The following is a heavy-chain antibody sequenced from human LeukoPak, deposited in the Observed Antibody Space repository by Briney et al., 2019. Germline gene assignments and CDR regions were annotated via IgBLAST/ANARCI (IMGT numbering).Heavy chain of an antibody. CDR2: ISYDENTK. CDR3: ARDLYSSSSVNWFDP. J-gene: IGHJ5*02. CDR1: GLAFSSHA. V-gene: IGHV3-30*04. Sequence: PGRSLRLSCAASGLAFSSHAMHWVRQAPGKGLEWVAVISYDENTKYYADSVKGRFTISRDNSRNTLYLQMNSLRADDTALYYCARDLYSSSSVNWFDPWGQGTLVTVSS. D-gene: IGHD6-6*01.